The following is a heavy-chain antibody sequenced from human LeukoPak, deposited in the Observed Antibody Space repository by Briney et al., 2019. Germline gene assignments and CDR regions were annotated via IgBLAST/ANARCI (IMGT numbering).Heavy chain of an antibody. V-gene: IGHV1-69*04. J-gene: IGHJ4*02. CDR1: GGTFSSYA. Sequence: SVKVSCKASGGTFSSYAISWVRQAPGQGLEWMGRIIPILGIANYAQKFQGRVTITADKSTSTAYMELSSLRSEDTAVYYCARRMYSSGWYGLDYWGQGTLVTVSS. CDR3: ARRMYSSGWYGLDY. D-gene: IGHD6-19*01. CDR2: IIPILGIA.